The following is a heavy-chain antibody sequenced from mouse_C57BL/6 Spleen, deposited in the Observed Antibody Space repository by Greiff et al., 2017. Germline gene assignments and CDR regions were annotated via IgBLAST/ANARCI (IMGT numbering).Heavy chain of an antibody. CDR2: ISGGGGNT. D-gene: IGHD2-2*01. V-gene: IGHV5-9*01. CDR1: GFTFSSYT. Sequence: EVQLVESGGGLVKPGGSLKLSCAASGFTFSSYTMSWVRQTPEKRLEWVATISGGGGNTYYPDSVKGRFTISRDNAKNTLYLQMSSLRSEDTALYYCASLIYYGYDWYFDVWGTGTTVTVSS. J-gene: IGHJ1*03. CDR3: ASLIYYGYDWYFDV.